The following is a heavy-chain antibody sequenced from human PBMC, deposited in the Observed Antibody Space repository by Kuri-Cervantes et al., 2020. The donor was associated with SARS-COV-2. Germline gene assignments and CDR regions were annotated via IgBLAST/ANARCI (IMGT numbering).Heavy chain of an antibody. CDR3: ATMDDYVWGSHYYFDY. D-gene: IGHD3-16*01. J-gene: IGHJ4*02. CDR1: GYTLTELA. CDR2: FDPEDGKA. Sequence: ASVKVSCKVSGYTLTELAMHWVRQAPGKGLEWMGGFDPEDGKAIYAQKFQGRVTMTQDTSRDTAYMELSSLRSDDTAVYYCATMDDYVWGSHYYFDYWGQGTLVTVSS. V-gene: IGHV1-24*01.